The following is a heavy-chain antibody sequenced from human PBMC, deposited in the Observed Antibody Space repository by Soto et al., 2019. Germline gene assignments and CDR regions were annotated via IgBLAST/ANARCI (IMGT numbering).Heavy chain of an antibody. CDR1: GGSISSSSYF. V-gene: IGHV4-39*07. CDR3: ANVVEDIRGYYFDY. Sequence: SETLSLTCTVSGGSISSSSYFWGWIRQPPGKGLEWIGSIYYSGSTYYNPSLKSRVTVSVDTSKNQFSLKLSSVTAADTAVYYCANVVEDIRGYYFDYWGQGTLVTVSS. CDR2: IYYSGST. D-gene: IGHD2-15*01. J-gene: IGHJ4*02.